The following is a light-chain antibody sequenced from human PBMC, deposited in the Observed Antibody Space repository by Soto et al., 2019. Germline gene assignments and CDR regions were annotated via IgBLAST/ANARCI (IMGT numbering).Light chain of an antibody. CDR1: SSDVGSYNR. CDR3: SSYTSKSSLI. V-gene: IGLV2-18*02. J-gene: IGLJ2*01. Sequence: QSVLTQPPSVSGSPGQSVTISCTGTSSDVGSYNRVSWYQQPPGTAPKLIIYEVRNRPSGISFRFSGSKSGNTASLTISGLQAEDEADYYCSSYTSKSSLIFGGGTKLTVL. CDR2: EVR.